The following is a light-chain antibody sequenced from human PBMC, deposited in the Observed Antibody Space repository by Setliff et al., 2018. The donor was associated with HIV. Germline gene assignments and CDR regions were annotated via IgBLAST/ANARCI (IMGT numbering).Light chain of an antibody. CDR2: GNN. Sequence: SALTQPPSVSGAPGQRVTISCTGSSSNIGAGYDVHWYQQLPGTAPKLLIYGNNNRPSGVPDRFSGSKSGTSASLAITGLQAEDEADYYCQSYDSSLRGVFGTGTKVTVL. V-gene: IGLV1-40*01. CDR3: QSYDSSLRGV. J-gene: IGLJ1*01. CDR1: SSNIGAGYD.